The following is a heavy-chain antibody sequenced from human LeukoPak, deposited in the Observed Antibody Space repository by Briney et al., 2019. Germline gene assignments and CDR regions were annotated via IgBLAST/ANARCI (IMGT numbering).Heavy chain of an antibody. V-gene: IGHV1-69*06. Sequence: EASVKVSCKASGGTFSSYAISWVRQAPGQGLEWMGRIIPIFGTANYAQKFQGRVTITADKSTSTAYMELSSLRSEDTAVYYCARDFLSDGTDFGVVQIDYWGQGTLVTVSS. CDR3: ARDFLSDGTDFGVVQIDY. CDR2: IIPIFGTA. D-gene: IGHD3-3*01. CDR1: GGTFSSYA. J-gene: IGHJ4*02.